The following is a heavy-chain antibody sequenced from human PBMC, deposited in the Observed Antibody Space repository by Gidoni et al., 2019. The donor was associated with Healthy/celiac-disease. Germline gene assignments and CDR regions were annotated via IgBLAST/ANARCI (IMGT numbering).Heavy chain of an antibody. CDR2: VIPIFGIA. CDR1: GGDFSSYA. J-gene: IGHJ6*02. V-gene: IGHV1-69*04. Sequence: QVQLVQSGAEVKEPGPSVKAYCKASGGDFSSYATSWVRQAPVQGLEWMGRVIPIFGIANYAQKFQGRVTITADKSTSTAYLELSRLGSEDTAVYYCARAVVVAATHDYYYGMDVWGQGTTVTVSS. CDR3: ARAVVVAATHDYYYGMDV. D-gene: IGHD2-15*01.